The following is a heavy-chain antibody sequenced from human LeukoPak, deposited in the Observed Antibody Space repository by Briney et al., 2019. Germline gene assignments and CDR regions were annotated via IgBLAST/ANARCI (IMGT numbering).Heavy chain of an antibody. V-gene: IGHV5-51*01. D-gene: IGHD5-12*01. CDR1: GNSFTNYW. Sequence: GECLKISCKGSGNSFTNYWIGWVRQMPGKGLEWMGIIYPADSDTRYSPSFRGQVTISADKSINTAYLQWSSLKASDTAMYYCASRGGSTYGFEDAFDIWGQGTMVTVSS. CDR2: IYPADSDT. J-gene: IGHJ3*02. CDR3: ASRGGSTYGFEDAFDI.